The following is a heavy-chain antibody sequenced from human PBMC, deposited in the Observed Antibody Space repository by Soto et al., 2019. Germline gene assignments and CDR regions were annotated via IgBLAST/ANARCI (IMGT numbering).Heavy chain of an antibody. D-gene: IGHD3-10*01. J-gene: IGHJ4*02. V-gene: IGHV6-1*01. Sequence: SQTLSLTCAISGDSVSSNSAAWNWIRQSPARGLEWLGRTYYRSKWCNDYAESVRSRITINPDTSKSQFSLQLNSVTPEDTAVYYCARSGGNSIDSWGQGPLVTVPS. CDR2: TYYRSKWCN. CDR1: GDSVSSNSAA. CDR3: ARSGGNSIDS.